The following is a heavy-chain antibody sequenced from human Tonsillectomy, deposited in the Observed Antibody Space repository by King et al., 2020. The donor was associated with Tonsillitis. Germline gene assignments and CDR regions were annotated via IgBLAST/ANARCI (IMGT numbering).Heavy chain of an antibody. J-gene: IGHJ4*02. CDR3: VRGGPYYYDSSGYH. Sequence: QLQESGPGLVKPSETLSLTCAVSGYSISSGYYWGWIRQPPGKGLEWIWTIYHSGSTSYKPSLKSRVTISVDTVRNQFSLKLSSVTAADTAVYYCVRGGPYYYDSSGYHWGQGTRVTVSS. D-gene: IGHD3-22*01. CDR2: IYHSGST. V-gene: IGHV4-38-2*01. CDR1: GYSISSGYY.